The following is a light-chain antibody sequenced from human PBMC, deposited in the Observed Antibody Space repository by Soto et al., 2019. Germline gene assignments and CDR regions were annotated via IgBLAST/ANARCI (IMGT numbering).Light chain of an antibody. J-gene: IGLJ2*01. Sequence: QSALTQPASVSGSPGQSITISCTGTSSDVGGYNYVSWYQQHPGKAPKLMIYDVSNRPSGVSNRFSGSKSGNTASLTISGLQAEDEADDYCSSDTSSSTHVVFGGGTKLTVL. CDR3: SSDTSSSTHVV. V-gene: IGLV2-14*01. CDR2: DVS. CDR1: SSDVGGYNY.